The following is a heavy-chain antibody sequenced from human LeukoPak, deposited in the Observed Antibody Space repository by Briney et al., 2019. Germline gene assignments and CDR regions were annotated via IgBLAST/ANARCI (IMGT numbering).Heavy chain of an antibody. CDR2: ITTKANSYAT. V-gene: IGHV3-73*01. Sequence: GGSLKLSCAASGFTFSAFHMHWVRQASGKGLELVGRITTKANSYATAYAASVKGRFTVSRDDSKNTAYLQMSSLKTEDTAVYYCTTYTSGHYWGQGTLVTVSS. J-gene: IGHJ4*02. CDR3: TTYTSGHY. CDR1: GFTFSAFH. D-gene: IGHD6-19*01.